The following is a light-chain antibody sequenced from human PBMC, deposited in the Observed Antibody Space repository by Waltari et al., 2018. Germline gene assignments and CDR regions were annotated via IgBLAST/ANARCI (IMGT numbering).Light chain of an antibody. Sequence: DIQMTQSPSSLSASVGDRVTVTCRASQNIKRFLNWYQQIPGKHPKLLIFAASRLQRGVPSRFSGSGSGTDFTLTISSLQPEDFATYYCQQSDDTPYTFGQGTKLQIK. V-gene: IGKV1-39*01. CDR1: QNIKRF. J-gene: IGKJ2*01. CDR2: AAS. CDR3: QQSDDTPYT.